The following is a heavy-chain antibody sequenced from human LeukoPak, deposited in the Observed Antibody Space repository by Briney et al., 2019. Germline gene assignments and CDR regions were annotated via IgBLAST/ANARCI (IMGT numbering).Heavy chain of an antibody. D-gene: IGHD3-9*01. CDR2: IIPIFGIA. V-gene: IGHV1-69*04. CDR3: ARSPNYDILTGYPSYYFDY. J-gene: IGHJ4*02. Sequence: SVKVSCKASGGTFSSYAISWVRQAPGQGFEWMGRIIPIFGIANYAQKFQGRVTITADKSTSTAYMELSSLRSEDTAVYYCARSPNYDILTGYPSYYFDYWGQGTLVTVSS. CDR1: GGTFSSYA.